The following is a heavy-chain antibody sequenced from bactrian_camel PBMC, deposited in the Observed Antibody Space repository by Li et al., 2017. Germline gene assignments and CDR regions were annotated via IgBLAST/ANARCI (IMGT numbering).Heavy chain of an antibody. CDR3: AADRDCYLGSSYVPTYKH. CDR2: IYTGSSAYT. CDR1: GFTFSTYD. Sequence: DVQLVESGGGLVQPGGSLRLSCATSGFTFSTYDMAWLRQVPGKGLEWVSTIYTGSSAYTFYADSVKGRFTISRDDAKNTLYLQMDSLKLEDTAMYYCAADRDCYLGSSYVPTYKHWGQGTQVTVS. V-gene: IGHV3S40*01. D-gene: IGHD3*01. J-gene: IGHJ4*01.